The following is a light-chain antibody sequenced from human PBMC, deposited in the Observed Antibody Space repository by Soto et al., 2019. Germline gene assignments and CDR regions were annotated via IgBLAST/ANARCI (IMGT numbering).Light chain of an antibody. CDR3: SSYTSSSTLV. J-gene: IGLJ2*01. Sequence: QSVLTQPASVSGPPGQSITISCTGTSSDVGGYNYVSWYQQNPGKAPKLMIYDVSNRSSGVSNRFSGSKSGNTASLTISGLQAEDEADYYCSSYTSSSTLVFGGGTKLTVL. CDR1: SSDVGGYNY. V-gene: IGLV2-14*01. CDR2: DVS.